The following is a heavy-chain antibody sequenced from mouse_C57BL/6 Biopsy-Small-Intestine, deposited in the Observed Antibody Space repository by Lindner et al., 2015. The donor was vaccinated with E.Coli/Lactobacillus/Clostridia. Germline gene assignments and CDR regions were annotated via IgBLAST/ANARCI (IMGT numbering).Heavy chain of an antibody. J-gene: IGHJ4*01. CDR3: VRQGLLLRGFTLDY. CDR1: GLSFNIYA. CDR2: IRSKGNNYAT. Sequence: QLQESGGGLAQPKGSLKLSCAASGLSFNIYAMNWVRQAPGKGLEWVARIRSKGNNYATYYADSVKDRFTISRDDSESMLYLQMNNLKTEDTAMYYCVRQGLLLRGFTLDYWGQGTSVTVSS. D-gene: IGHD1-1*01. V-gene: IGHV10-1*01.